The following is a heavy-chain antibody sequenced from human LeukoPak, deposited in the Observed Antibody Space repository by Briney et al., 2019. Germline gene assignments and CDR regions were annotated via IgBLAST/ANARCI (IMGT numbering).Heavy chain of an antibody. J-gene: IGHJ4*02. CDR2: INPNSGGT. D-gene: IGHD3-22*01. Sequence: ASVKVSCKASGYTSTDYYMHWVRQAPGQGLEWMGWINPNSGGTNYAQKFQGRVTMTRDTSISTAYMELSRLRSDDTAVYYCAVTYHDSSGYYYVYYFDYWGQGTLVTVSS. CDR3: AVTYHDSSGYYYVYYFDY. V-gene: IGHV1-2*02. CDR1: GYTSTDYY.